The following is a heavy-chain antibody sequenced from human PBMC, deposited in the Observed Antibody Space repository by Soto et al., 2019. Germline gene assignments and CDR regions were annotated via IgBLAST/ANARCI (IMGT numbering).Heavy chain of an antibody. D-gene: IGHD3-22*01. CDR3: AKDDGYYDSSHLPANYSSYYGMDA. V-gene: IGHV3-23*01. CDR1: GFTFSSYA. Sequence: GGSLRLSCAASGFTFSSYAMSWVRQAPGKGLEWVSAISGSGGSTYYADSVKGRFTISRDNSKNTLYLQMNSLRAEDTAVYYCAKDDGYYDSSHLPANYSSYYGMDAWGQANTVTVSS. J-gene: IGHJ6*02. CDR2: ISGSGGST.